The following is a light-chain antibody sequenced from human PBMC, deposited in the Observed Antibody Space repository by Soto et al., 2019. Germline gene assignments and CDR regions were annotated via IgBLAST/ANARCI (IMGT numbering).Light chain of an antibody. V-gene: IGKV3D-15*01. J-gene: IGKJ4*01. CDR3: QQYHSWFT. CDR2: GAS. Sequence: PGERATLSCGASQSVSSNLAWYQQKPGQAPRLLIYGASTRATGIPARFSGSGSGTEFTLSISSLQSEDVAVYYCQQYHSWFTFGGGTKVEIK. CDR1: QSVSSN.